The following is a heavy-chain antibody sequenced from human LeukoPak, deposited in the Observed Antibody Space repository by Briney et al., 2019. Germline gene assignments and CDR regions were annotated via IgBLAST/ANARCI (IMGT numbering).Heavy chain of an antibody. CDR1: GGSISSGGYS. Sequence: SQTLSLTCAVSGGSISSGGYSWSWIRQPPGKGLEWIGYIYHSGSTYYNPSLKSRVTISVDRSKNQFSLKLSSVTAADTAVYYCARGGGVLNAFDIWGQGTMVTVSS. V-gene: IGHV4-30-2*01. CDR3: ARGGGVLNAFDI. D-gene: IGHD3-10*01. J-gene: IGHJ3*02. CDR2: IYHSGST.